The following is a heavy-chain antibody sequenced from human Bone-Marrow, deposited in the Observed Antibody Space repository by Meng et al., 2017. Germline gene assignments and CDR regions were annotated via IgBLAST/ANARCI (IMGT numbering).Heavy chain of an antibody. CDR1: GSSISNDENY. D-gene: IGHD3-3*01. CDR2: MHYNGIT. V-gene: IGHV4-30-4*08. CDR3: VYFWSGYFT. Sequence: QVQLQESGPGLVKPSQTLSLTCTVSGSSISNDENYWSWIRQSPGEGLEWIGYMHYNGITYYNPSLRSRATMLVDTSKNEFSLKLSSVTAADTAVYYCVYFWSGYFTSGQGTLVTVSS. J-gene: IGHJ5*02.